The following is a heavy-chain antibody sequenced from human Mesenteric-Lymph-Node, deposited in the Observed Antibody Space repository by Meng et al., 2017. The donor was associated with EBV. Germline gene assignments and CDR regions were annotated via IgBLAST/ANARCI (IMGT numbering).Heavy chain of an antibody. V-gene: IGHV4-4*02. CDR2: VFHIGST. Sequence: QVPLQGSGPGLGKPSGTLSLTCAVSGGSISGNNWWSWIRQPPGKGLEWIGEVFHIGSTNYNPSLKSRVTISLDKSKNQFSLKLTSVTAADTAVYFCARVSEISGTWLDCWGQGTLVTVSS. CDR1: GGSISGNNW. J-gene: IGHJ1*01. D-gene: IGHD1-7*01. CDR3: ARVSEISGTWLDC.